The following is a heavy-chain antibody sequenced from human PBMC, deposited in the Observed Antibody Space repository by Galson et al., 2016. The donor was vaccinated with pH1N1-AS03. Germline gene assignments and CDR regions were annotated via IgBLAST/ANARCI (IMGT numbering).Heavy chain of an antibody. CDR3: ARDANYHESDIYYDVFDM. CDR2: ISTNGATK. Sequence: SLRLSCAASGFTFSDYYISWIRLAAGKGLEWVSYISTNGATKYYGDSVKGRFTISRDNAKNSVYLQLNSLRVDDTAVYYCARDANYHESDIYYDVFDMWGQGTTVTVSS. J-gene: IGHJ3*02. CDR1: GFTFSDYY. V-gene: IGHV3-11*01. D-gene: IGHD3-22*01.